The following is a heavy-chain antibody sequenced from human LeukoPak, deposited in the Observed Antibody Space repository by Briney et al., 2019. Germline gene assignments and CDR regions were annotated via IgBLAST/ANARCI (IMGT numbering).Heavy chain of an antibody. CDR3: AKDHSPFSYDSSGYYFDY. J-gene: IGHJ4*02. D-gene: IGHD3-22*01. Sequence: GGSLRLSCAAAGFTFSSYGMHWVRQAPGKGLEGVAVISYDGSNKYYADSVKGRFTISIDNSKNTLYLQMNSLRAEDTAVYYCAKDHSPFSYDSSGYYFDYWGQGTLVTVSS. CDR2: ISYDGSNK. CDR1: GFTFSSYG. V-gene: IGHV3-30*18.